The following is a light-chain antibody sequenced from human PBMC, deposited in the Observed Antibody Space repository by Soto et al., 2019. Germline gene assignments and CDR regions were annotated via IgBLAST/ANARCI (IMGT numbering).Light chain of an antibody. CDR1: QSVSTN. J-gene: IGKJ5*01. V-gene: IGKV3-15*01. Sequence: EIVLTQSPATMSVSPGERATLSCRASQSVSTNLAWYQQKPGQPPRLLIYGAYTRATDIPARFSGSGSGTEFTLTIIGLQSEDLAVYYCQQYNNWPPYTFGQGTRLEIK. CDR3: QQYNNWPPYT. CDR2: GAY.